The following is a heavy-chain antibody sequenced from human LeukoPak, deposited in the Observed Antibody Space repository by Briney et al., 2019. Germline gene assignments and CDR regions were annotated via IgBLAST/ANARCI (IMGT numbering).Heavy chain of an antibody. CDR1: GGSFSGYY. Sequence: SETLSLTCAVYGGSFSGYYWSWIRQPPGKGLEWIGEINRSGSTNYNPSLKSRVTISVDTSKNQFSLKLSSVTAADTAVYYCARDYYYDSKRDYYYGMDVWGQGTTVAVSS. CDR3: ARDYYYDSKRDYYYGMDV. V-gene: IGHV4-34*01. D-gene: IGHD3-22*01. J-gene: IGHJ6*02. CDR2: INRSGST.